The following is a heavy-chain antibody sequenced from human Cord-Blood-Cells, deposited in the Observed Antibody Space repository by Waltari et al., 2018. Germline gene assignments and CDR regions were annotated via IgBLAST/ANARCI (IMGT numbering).Heavy chain of an antibody. CDR3: ARELQWLLDY. Sequence: QVQLVESGGGVVQPGRSLSLSCAASGFPFSSSGMHWVRQAPGKGLEWVAVIWYDGSNKYDADSVKGRFTISRDNSKNTLYLQMNSLRAEDTAVYYCARELQWLLDYWGQGTLVTVSS. J-gene: IGHJ4*02. CDR2: IWYDGSNK. D-gene: IGHD3-22*01. CDR1: GFPFSSSG. V-gene: IGHV3-33*01.